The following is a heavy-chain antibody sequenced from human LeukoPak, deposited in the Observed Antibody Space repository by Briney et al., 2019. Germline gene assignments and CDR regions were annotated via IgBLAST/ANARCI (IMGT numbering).Heavy chain of an antibody. V-gene: IGHV1-69*06. CDR1: GYTFTGYY. CDR3: ARVNGIVVVVAATGWFDP. J-gene: IGHJ5*02. D-gene: IGHD2-15*01. Sequence: ASVKVSCKASGYTFTGYYMHWVRQAPGQGLEWMGGIIPIFGTANYAQKFQGRVTITADKSTSTAYMELSSLRSEDTAVYYCARVNGIVVVVAATGWFDPWGQGTLVTVSS. CDR2: IIPIFGTA.